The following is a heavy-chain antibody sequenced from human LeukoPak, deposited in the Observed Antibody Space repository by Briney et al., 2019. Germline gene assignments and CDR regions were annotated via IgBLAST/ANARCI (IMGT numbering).Heavy chain of an antibody. V-gene: IGHV1-46*01. CDR2: INPSGGST. D-gene: IGHD6-6*01. J-gene: IGHJ6*02. Sequence: GASVKVSCKASGYTFTSYYMHWVRQAPGQGLEWMGIINPSGGSTSYAQKFQGRVTMTRDTSTSTVYMELSSLRSEDTAVYYCAREVVWVDSSSSYNRNYYYYYGMDVWGQGTTVTVSS. CDR1: GYTFTSYY. CDR3: AREVVWVDSSSSYNRNYYYYYGMDV.